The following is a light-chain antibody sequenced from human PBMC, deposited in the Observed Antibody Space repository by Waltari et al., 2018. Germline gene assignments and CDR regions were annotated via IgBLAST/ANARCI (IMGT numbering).Light chain of an antibody. CDR2: AAS. CDR1: QGISSY. Sequence: IQLTQSPSSLSASVGDRVTITCRPSQGISSYLAWYQQKPGKAPKLLIYAASTLQSGVPSRFSGSGYGTDFTLTISSLQPEDFAVYYCQQYGSSPITFGQGTRLEIK. J-gene: IGKJ5*01. V-gene: IGKV1-9*01. CDR3: QQYGSSPIT.